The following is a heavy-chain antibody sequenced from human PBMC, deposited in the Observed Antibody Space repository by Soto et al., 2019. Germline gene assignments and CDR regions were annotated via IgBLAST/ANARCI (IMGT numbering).Heavy chain of an antibody. CDR3: ARGGFSLAPNCSSTSCFTTTNWFDP. J-gene: IGHJ5*02. CDR2: INPNSGGT. CDR1: GYTFTGYY. Sequence: ASVKVSCKASGYTFTGYYMHWVRQAPGQGLEWMGWINPNSGGTNYAQKFQGWVTMTRDTSISTAYMELGRLRSDDTAVYYCARGGFSLAPNCSSTSCFTTTNWFDPWGQGTLVTVSS. V-gene: IGHV1-2*04. D-gene: IGHD2-2*01.